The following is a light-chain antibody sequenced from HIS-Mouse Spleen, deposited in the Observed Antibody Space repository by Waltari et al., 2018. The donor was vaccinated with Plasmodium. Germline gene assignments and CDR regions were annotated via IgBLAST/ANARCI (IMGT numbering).Light chain of an antibody. J-gene: IGKJ4*01. CDR3: QQYYSTPLT. Sequence: DIVMTQSPDSLAVSLGERATINCKSSQSVLYSSNNKNYLAWHQQKPGQPPKLLIYWASTRETGVPNRFSGGGSGTDFTLAIGSRQAEDVAVYYCQQYYSTPLTFGGGTRVEIK. V-gene: IGKV4-1*01. CDR2: WAS. CDR1: QSVLYSSNNKNY.